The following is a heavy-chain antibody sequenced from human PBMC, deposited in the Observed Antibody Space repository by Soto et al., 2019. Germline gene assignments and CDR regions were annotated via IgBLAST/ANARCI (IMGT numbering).Heavy chain of an antibody. CDR2: INHLTTT. J-gene: IGHJ5*02. Sequence: SETLSLTCAVYGGSFSSYHWSWIRQTPGKGLEWIGEINHLTTTNYNPSLKSRVIISLDTPKNQFSLKLSSVTAADTAVYYCAKLYAYYDFWSGYYENWFDPWGQGTLVTVSS. CDR3: AKLYAYYDFWSGYYENWFDP. CDR1: GGSFSSYH. D-gene: IGHD3-3*01. V-gene: IGHV4-34*01.